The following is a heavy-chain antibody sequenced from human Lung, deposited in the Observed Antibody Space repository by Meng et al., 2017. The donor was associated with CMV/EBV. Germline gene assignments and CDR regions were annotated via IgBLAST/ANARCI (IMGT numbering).Heavy chain of an antibody. J-gene: IGHJ6*02. CDR2: ISNDGSTE. D-gene: IGHD6-13*01. CDR3: ATVISSYSSTWEYNLYYAYYGMDD. Sequence: LXCEASGFSFSTYGMHWVRQAPGKGLEWVALISNDGSTEYYADSVEGRFTISRDNSKNTLYLQMNSLRTEDTAVYYCATVISSYSSTWEYNLYYAYYGMDDXGQGXTVTVSS. CDR1: GFSFSTYG. V-gene: IGHV3-30-3*01.